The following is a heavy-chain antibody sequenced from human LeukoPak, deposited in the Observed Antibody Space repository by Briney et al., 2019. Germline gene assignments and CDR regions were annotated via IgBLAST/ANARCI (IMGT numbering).Heavy chain of an antibody. CDR1: GFTVSSNY. J-gene: IGHJ4*02. Sequence: GGSLRLSCAASGFTVSSNYMNWVRQAPGKGLEWVSIIYSGGSTNDADSVKGRFTISRDNSKNTLYLQMNSLRAEDTAVYYCAREVYGAVAGTFDCWGQGTLVTVSS. CDR2: IYSGGST. V-gene: IGHV3-53*01. D-gene: IGHD6-19*01. CDR3: AREVYGAVAGTFDC.